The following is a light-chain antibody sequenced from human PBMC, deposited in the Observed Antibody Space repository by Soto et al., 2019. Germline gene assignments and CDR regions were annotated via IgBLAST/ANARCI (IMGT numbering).Light chain of an antibody. J-gene: IGKJ4*01. CDR3: QQYASSPLLT. Sequence: EIILKQSPGTLSLSHGETATLSCRASQTIGRNYLAWYQQKRGQAPRLLIFGTSTRATGIPDRFSGSGSGTDFTLSISRLEPEDFAVYYCQQYASSPLLTVGGGGKV. V-gene: IGKV3-20*01. CDR1: QTIGRNY. CDR2: GTS.